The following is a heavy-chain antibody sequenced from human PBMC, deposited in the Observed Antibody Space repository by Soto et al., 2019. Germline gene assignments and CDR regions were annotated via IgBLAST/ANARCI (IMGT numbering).Heavy chain of an antibody. J-gene: IGHJ5*02. CDR1: GGTFSSYA. Sequence: SVKVSCKASGGTFSSYAISWVLQAPGQGLEWMGGIIPIFGTANYAQKFQGRVTITADESTSTAYMELSSLRSEDTAVYYCAGLTYYYDSSGHNNWFDPWGQGTLVTVSS. CDR3: AGLTYYYDSSGHNNWFDP. V-gene: IGHV1-69*13. D-gene: IGHD3-22*01. CDR2: IIPIFGTA.